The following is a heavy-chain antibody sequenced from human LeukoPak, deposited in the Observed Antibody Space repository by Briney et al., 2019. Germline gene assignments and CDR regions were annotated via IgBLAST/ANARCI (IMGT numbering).Heavy chain of an antibody. CDR2: IKQDGSEK. CDR3: ARVKPAAAIRY. D-gene: IGHD2-2*02. J-gene: IGHJ4*02. Sequence: GGSLRLTCAASGFTFSSYWMSWVRQAPGKGLEWVANIKQDGSEKYYVDSVKGRFTISRDNAKNSLYLQMNSLRAEDTAVYYCARVKPAAAIRYWGQGTLVTVSS. V-gene: IGHV3-7*01. CDR1: GFTFSSYW.